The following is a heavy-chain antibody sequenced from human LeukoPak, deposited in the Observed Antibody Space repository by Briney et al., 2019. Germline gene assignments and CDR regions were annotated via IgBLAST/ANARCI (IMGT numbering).Heavy chain of an antibody. D-gene: IGHD3-16*01. CDR3: ARSPPRFGYYYYYMDV. CDR2: INHSGST. V-gene: IGHV4-34*01. J-gene: IGHJ6*03. CDR1: GFTFSNAW. Sequence: GSLRLSCAASGFTFSNAWMSWVRQPPGKGLEWIGEINHSGSTNYNPSLKSRVTISVDTSKNQFSLKLSSVTAADTAVYYCARSPPRFGYYYYYMDVWGKGTTVTVSS.